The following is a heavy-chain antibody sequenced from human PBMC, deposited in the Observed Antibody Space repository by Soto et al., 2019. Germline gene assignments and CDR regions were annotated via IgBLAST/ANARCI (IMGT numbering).Heavy chain of an antibody. CDR3: ATDGPDIVVVPAATPRLDV. Sequence: EVQLLESGGGLVQPGGSLRLSCAASGFTFSSYAMSWVRQAPGKGLEWVSAISGSGGSTYYADSVKGRFTISRDNSKNTLYLKMNSLRAEDTAVYYCATDGPDIVVVPAATPRLDVWGQGTTVTVSS. V-gene: IGHV3-23*01. CDR1: GFTFSSYA. J-gene: IGHJ6*02. D-gene: IGHD2-2*01. CDR2: ISGSGGST.